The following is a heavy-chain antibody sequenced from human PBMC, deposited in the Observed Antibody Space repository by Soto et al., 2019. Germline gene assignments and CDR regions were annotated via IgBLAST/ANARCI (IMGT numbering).Heavy chain of an antibody. V-gene: IGHV1-69*06. Sequence: SVKVSCKASGSTFSSYAISWVRQAPGQGLEWMGGIIPIFGTANYAQKFQGRVTITADKSTSTAYMELSSLRSEDTAVYYCARDRRDTMIVVVTNEYGMDVWGQGTTVTVS. CDR1: GSTFSSYA. D-gene: IGHD3-22*01. CDR3: ARDRRDTMIVVVTNEYGMDV. CDR2: IIPIFGTA. J-gene: IGHJ6*02.